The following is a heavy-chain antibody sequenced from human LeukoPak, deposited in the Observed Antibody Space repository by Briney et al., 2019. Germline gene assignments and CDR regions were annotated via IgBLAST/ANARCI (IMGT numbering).Heavy chain of an antibody. Sequence: PGASLRLSCAASGFIFSNYAMSWVRQAPGKGLEWVANIKQDGSEKYYVDSVKGRFTISRDNAKNSLYLQMNSLRAEDTAVYYCARRFLDYWGQGTLVTVSS. D-gene: IGHD2/OR15-2a*01. CDR3: ARRFLDY. J-gene: IGHJ4*02. CDR1: GFIFSNYA. V-gene: IGHV3-7*01. CDR2: IKQDGSEK.